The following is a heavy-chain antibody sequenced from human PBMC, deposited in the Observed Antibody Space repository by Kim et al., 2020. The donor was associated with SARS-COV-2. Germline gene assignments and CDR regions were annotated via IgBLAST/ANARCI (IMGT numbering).Heavy chain of an antibody. CDR1: GPTSRNSA. CDR2: IFGSGSGT. CDR3: ARHFHHTTVTFYWYLDL. D-gene: IGHD3-16*02. V-gene: IGHV3-23*01. Sequence: GGSLRLSCAASGPTSRNSAMSWVRQAPGKGLEWVAGIFGSGSGTYYADSVRGRFIISRDNSQGTVYLQMDNLRGEDTAVYYCARHFHHTTVTFYWYLDLWRRSTLHTVSS. J-gene: IGHJ2*01.